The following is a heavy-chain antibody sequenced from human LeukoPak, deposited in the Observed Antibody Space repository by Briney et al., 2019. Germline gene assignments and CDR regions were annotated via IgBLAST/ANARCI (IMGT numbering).Heavy chain of an antibody. D-gene: IGHD2-15*01. V-gene: IGHV4-39*01. CDR1: GGSISSSSYY. J-gene: IGHJ4*02. Sequence: PSETLSPTCTVSGGSISSSSYYWAWIRQPPGKGLEWIGSMYYSGSTYYNPFLNSRVTISIDTSKNQFSLKLSSVTAADTAVYYCAKRGSGDGYYFDYWGQGTLVTVSS. CDR3: AKRGSGDGYYFDY. CDR2: MYYSGST.